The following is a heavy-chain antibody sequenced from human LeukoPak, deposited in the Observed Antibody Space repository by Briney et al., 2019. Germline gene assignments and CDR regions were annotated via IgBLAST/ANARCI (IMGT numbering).Heavy chain of an antibody. CDR1: GYTFTSYG. J-gene: IGHJ4*02. D-gene: IGHD3-9*01. Sequence: GASVKVSCKASGYTFTSYGISWVRQAPGQGLEWMGWISTYNGDTSYAQKFQGRVTLTTDTSTGTAYMELRSLRSDDTAVYYCARDPGQYYDILTGYYTPYYFDYWGQGTLVTVSS. CDR2: ISTYNGDT. V-gene: IGHV1-18*01. CDR3: ARDPGQYYDILTGYYTPYYFDY.